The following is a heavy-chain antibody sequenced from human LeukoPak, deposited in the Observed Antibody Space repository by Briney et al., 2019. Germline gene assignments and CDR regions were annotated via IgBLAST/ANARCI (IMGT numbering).Heavy chain of an antibody. CDR1: GFTFSSNS. V-gene: IGHV3-74*01. J-gene: IGHJ4*02. Sequence: GGSLRLSCAASGFTFSSNSMYWVRQAPGEGLVWVARINSDGSGTTYADSVKGRFTISRDNAKNSLHLQMNSLRGEDTAVYYCARDPSEASHPYYFDYWGQGTLVTVSS. CDR3: ARDPSEASHPYYFDY. CDR2: INSDGSGT.